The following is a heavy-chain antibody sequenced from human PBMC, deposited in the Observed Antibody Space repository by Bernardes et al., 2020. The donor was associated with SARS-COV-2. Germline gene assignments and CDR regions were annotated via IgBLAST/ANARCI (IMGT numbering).Heavy chain of an antibody. J-gene: IGHJ6*02. Sequence: SETLSLTCAVYGGSFSGYYWSWIRQPPGKGLEWIGEINHSGSTNYNPSLKSRVTISVDTSKNQFSLKLSSVTAADTAVYYCARVYGDYVKYYYYGMDVWGQGTTVTVSS. D-gene: IGHD4-17*01. CDR1: GGSFSGYY. CDR3: ARVYGDYVKYYYYGMDV. V-gene: IGHV4-34*01. CDR2: INHSGST.